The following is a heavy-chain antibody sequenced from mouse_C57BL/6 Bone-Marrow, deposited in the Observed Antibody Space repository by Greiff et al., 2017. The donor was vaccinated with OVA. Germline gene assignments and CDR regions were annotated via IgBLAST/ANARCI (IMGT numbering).Heavy chain of an antibody. J-gene: IGHJ2*01. Sequence: EVKLMESGGGLVKPGGSLKLSCAASGFTFSSYAMSWVRQTPEKSLEWVATISDGGSYTYYPDNVKGRFTISRDNAKNNLYLQMSHLKSEDTAMYYCAREVVRGYFDYWGQGTTLTVSS. CDR1: GFTFSSYA. CDR2: ISDGGSYT. V-gene: IGHV5-4*01. D-gene: IGHD1-1*02. CDR3: AREVVRGYFDY.